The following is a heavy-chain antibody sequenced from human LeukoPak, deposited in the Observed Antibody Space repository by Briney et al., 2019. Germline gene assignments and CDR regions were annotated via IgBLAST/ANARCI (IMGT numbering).Heavy chain of an antibody. V-gene: IGHV1-69*01. CDR3: AKVIGVGSGSYYSPFDY. CDR1: GGTFSSYA. J-gene: IGHJ4*02. D-gene: IGHD3-10*01. Sequence: ASVKVSCKASGGTFSSYAISWVRQAPGQGLEWMGGIIPIFGTANYAQKFQGRVTTTADESTSTAYMELSSLRSEDTAVYYCAKVIGVGSGSYYSPFDYWGQGTLVTVSS. CDR2: IIPIFGTA.